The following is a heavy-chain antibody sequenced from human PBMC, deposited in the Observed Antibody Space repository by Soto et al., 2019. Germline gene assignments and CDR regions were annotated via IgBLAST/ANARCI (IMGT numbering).Heavy chain of an antibody. CDR2: ISSSSSTI. V-gene: IGHV3-48*02. Sequence: GGSLRLSCAASGFTFSTYAMSWVRQAPGKGLEWVSYISSSSSTIYYADSVKGRFTISRDNAKNSLYLQMNSLRDEDTAVYYCARDFEDYDILTGYLYYFDYWGQGTLVTVSS. CDR3: ARDFEDYDILTGYLYYFDY. J-gene: IGHJ4*02. CDR1: GFTFSTYA. D-gene: IGHD3-9*01.